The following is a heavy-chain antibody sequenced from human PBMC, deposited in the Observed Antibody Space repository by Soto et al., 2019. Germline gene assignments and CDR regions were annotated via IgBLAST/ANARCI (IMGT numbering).Heavy chain of an antibody. V-gene: IGHV3-23*01. J-gene: IGHJ6*03. CDR2: ISGSGGST. CDR3: AKAPGWYYYYYMDV. Sequence: GGSLRLSCAASGFTFSSYAMSWVRQAPGKGLEWVSAISGSGGSTYYADSVKGRFTISRDNSKNTLYLQMNSLRAEDTAVYDCAKAPGWYYYYYMDVWGKGTTVTVSS. CDR1: GFTFSSYA. D-gene: IGHD6-19*01.